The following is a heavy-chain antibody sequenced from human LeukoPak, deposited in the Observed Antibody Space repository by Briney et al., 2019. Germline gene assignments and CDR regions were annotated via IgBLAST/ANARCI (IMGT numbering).Heavy chain of an antibody. D-gene: IGHD6-19*01. CDR1: RLTFSSYD. Sequence: GGTLRLSCAASRLTFSSYDMSWVRQAPGKGLEWVSGISGSGGSTYDADSVKGRFTISRDNSKNTLNLQMKSLRAEDTAVYYCAKDARRTFGLSSGLYRGSYYFDYWGQGTLVTVSS. CDR2: ISGSGGST. V-gene: IGHV3-23*01. CDR3: AKDARRTFGLSSGLYRGSYYFDY. J-gene: IGHJ4*02.